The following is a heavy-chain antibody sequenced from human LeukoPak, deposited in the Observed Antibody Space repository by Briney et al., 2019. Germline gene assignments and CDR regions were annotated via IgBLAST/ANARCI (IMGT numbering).Heavy chain of an antibody. CDR3: ARGDYVPYWYFDL. CDR1: GYTFTRYY. V-gene: IGHV1-2*02. J-gene: IGHJ2*01. D-gene: IGHD4-17*01. Sequence: ASVKVSCKASGYTFTRYYMHWVRHAPGHGLEWMGWINPNSGGTNYAQKFQGRVTMTRDTSISTAYMELSRLRSDDTAVYYCARGDYVPYWYFDLWGRGTLVTVSS. CDR2: INPNSGGT.